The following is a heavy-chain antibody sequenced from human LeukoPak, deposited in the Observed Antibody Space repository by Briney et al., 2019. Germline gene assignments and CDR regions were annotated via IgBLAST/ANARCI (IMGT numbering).Heavy chain of an antibody. V-gene: IGHV1-18*01. Sequence: ASVKVSCKASGYTFTSYAISWVRQAPGQGLEWMGWISADNGNTDYAQRFQGRVTMTTDTSTSTAYMELRSLRSDDTAVYYCARGSIAYYYMDVWGKGTTVTISS. CDR2: ISADNGNT. CDR3: ARGSIAYYYMDV. D-gene: IGHD3-22*01. CDR1: GYTFTSYA. J-gene: IGHJ6*03.